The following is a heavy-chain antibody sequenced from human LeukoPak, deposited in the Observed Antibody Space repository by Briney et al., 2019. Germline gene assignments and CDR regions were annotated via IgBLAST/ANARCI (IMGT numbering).Heavy chain of an antibody. J-gene: IGHJ4*02. CDR3: ARLVYSSSWYFDY. V-gene: IGHV5-51*01. CDR2: IYPGNSDT. Sequence: GESLKISCKGSGYSFTNYWIGWVRQMPGKGLEWMGIIYPGNSDTRYSPSFQGQVTISADKSISTAYLQWSSLKASDTAMYYCARLVYSSSWYFDYWGQGTLVTVSS. CDR1: GYSFTNYW. D-gene: IGHD6-13*01.